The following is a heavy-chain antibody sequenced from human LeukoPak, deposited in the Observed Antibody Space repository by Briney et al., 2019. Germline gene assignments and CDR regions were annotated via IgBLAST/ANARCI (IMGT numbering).Heavy chain of an antibody. D-gene: IGHD1-14*01. J-gene: IGHJ4*02. V-gene: IGHV3-7*05. Sequence: GGSLRLSCAASEFTFSRYWISWVRQPPGKGLEWVANIKEDGSEKHYVESVKGRFTISRDNAKNSLYLQMTSLRAEDTAVYYCASRIIGTTDIDYWGQGTLVTVSS. CDR3: ASRIIGTTDIDY. CDR1: EFTFSRYW. CDR2: IKEDGSEK.